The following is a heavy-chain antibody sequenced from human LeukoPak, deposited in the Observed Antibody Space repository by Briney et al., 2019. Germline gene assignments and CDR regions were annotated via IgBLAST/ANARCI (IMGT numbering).Heavy chain of an antibody. Sequence: PSETLSLTCTVSGGSISSSSYYWGWIRQPPGKGLEWIGSIYYSGSTYYNPSLKSRVTISVDTSKNQFSLKLSSVTAADTAVYYCARSAYYYDSRDDYWGQGTLVTVSS. J-gene: IGHJ4*02. V-gene: IGHV4-39*07. CDR3: ARSAYYYDSRDDY. CDR1: GGSISSSSYY. D-gene: IGHD3-22*01. CDR2: IYYSGST.